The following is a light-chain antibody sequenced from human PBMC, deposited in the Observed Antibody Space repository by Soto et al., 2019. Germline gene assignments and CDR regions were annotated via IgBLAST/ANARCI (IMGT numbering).Light chain of an antibody. Sequence: DIQMTQSPSTLSASVGDRVTITCRASQSISSWLAWYQQKPGKAPKLLIYEASSLESGVQSRFSGSGSGTGFTLTISSLQPDDSATYYCQHYNSLPWTFGQGTKVEIK. J-gene: IGKJ1*01. CDR1: QSISSW. CDR2: EAS. CDR3: QHYNSLPWT. V-gene: IGKV1-5*03.